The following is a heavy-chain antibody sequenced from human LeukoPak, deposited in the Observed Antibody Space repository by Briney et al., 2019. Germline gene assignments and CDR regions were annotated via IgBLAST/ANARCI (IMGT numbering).Heavy chain of an antibody. V-gene: IGHV4-59*01. D-gene: IGHD6-6*01. CDR2: IYYSGST. Sequence: MSSETLSLTCTVSGGSISSYYWSWIRQPPGKGLEWFGYIYYSGSTNYNPSLKSRVTISVDTSKNQFSLKLSSVTAADTAVYYCARASGEYSSRWFDPWGQGTLVTVSS. J-gene: IGHJ5*02. CDR1: GGSISSYY. CDR3: ARASGEYSSRWFDP.